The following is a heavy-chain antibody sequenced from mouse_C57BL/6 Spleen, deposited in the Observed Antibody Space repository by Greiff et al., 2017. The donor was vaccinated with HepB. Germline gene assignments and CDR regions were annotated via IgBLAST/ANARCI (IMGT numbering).Heavy chain of an antibody. CDR3: ARNGIYDGYYKGLDY. CDR1: GYTFTSYW. V-gene: IGHV1-50*01. CDR2: IDPSDSYT. Sequence: QVQLQQSGAELVKPGASVKLSCKASGYTFTSYWMQWVKQRPGQGLEWIGEIDPSDSYTNYNQKFKGKATLTVDTSSSTAYMQLSSLTSEDSAFYYCARNGIYDGYYKGLDYWGQGTTLTVSS. J-gene: IGHJ2*01. D-gene: IGHD2-3*01.